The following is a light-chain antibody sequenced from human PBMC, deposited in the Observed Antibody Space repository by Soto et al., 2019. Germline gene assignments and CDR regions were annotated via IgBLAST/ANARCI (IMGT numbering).Light chain of an antibody. CDR1: SSDIGGYKY. CDR2: EVS. Sequence: QSALTQPASVSGSPGQSLTISCTGTSSDIGGYKYVSWYQQHPGKAPKLIIFEVSNRPSGVSDRFSGSNSGNTASLTISGLQAEDEADYYCTSYSRYRVLVFGGGTKVTVL. J-gene: IGLJ3*02. V-gene: IGLV2-14*01. CDR3: TSYSRYRVLV.